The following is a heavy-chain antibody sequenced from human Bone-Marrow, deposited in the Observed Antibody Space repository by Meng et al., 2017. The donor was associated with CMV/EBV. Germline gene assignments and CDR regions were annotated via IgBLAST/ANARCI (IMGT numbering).Heavy chain of an antibody. J-gene: IGHJ3*01. CDR2: IYSGDGDT. Sequence: GGSLRLSCAASGFTFRNYAMTWVRQAPGKGLEWVSIIYSGDGDTFYVDSVKGRFTISRDDSKNTVSLQMDSLRADDTAVYYCAKGLIVARSDAFDFWGPGPTVPVSS. D-gene: IGHD6-6*01. CDR1: GFTFRNYA. CDR3: AKGLIVARSDAFDF. V-gene: IGHV3-23*03.